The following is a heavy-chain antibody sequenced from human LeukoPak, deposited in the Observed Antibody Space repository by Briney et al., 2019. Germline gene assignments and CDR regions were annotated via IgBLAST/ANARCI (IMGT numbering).Heavy chain of an antibody. CDR2: IYYSGST. CDR3: ARDEFSYFDY. V-gene: IGHV4-61*01. CDR1: GGSVSSGSYY. Sequence: SETPSLTCTVSGGSVSSGSYYWSWIRQPPGKGLEWIGYIYYSGSTNYNPSLKSRVTISVDTSKNQFSLKLSSVTAADTAVYYCARDEFSYFDYWGQGTLVTVSS. J-gene: IGHJ4*02.